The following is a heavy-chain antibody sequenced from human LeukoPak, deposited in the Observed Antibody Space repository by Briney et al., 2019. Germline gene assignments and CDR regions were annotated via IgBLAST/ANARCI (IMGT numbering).Heavy chain of an antibody. D-gene: IGHD6-13*01. Sequence: PSETLSLTCTVSGASISNNYWSWIRQSPGKGLEWIGYTFYGGSNNYNPSLKSRVTITVDTTNNQFSLQLTSMTAADTAVYYCARGPSQYRSSWYHYYYAMDVWGQGTTVTVPS. V-gene: IGHV4-59*08. CDR3: ARGPSQYRSSWYHYYYAMDV. J-gene: IGHJ6*02. CDR2: TFYGGSN. CDR1: GASISNNY.